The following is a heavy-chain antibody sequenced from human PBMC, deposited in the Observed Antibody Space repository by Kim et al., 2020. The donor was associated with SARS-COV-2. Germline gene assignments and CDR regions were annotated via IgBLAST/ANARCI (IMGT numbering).Heavy chain of an antibody. CDR2: IIPILAIA. J-gene: IGHJ6*02. Sequence: SVKVSCKASGGTFSSYAISWVRQAPGQGLEWVGRIIPILAIANYAQKFQGRVTITADKSTSTAYMELSSLRSEDTAVYYCARDSPYCTSTSCLDVWGQGTTVTVSS. CDR1: GGTFSSYA. CDR3: ARDSPYCTSTSCLDV. D-gene: IGHD2-2*01. V-gene: IGHV1-69*04.